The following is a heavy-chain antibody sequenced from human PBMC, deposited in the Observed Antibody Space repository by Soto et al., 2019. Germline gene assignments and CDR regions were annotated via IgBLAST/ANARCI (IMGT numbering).Heavy chain of an antibody. V-gene: IGHV3-15*01. CDR1: GFTFSNAW. J-gene: IGHJ4*02. Sequence: GGSLRLSCAASGFTFSNAWMSWVRQAPGKGLEWVGRIKSKTDGGTTDYAAPVKGRFTISRDDSKNTLYLQMNSLKTEDTAVYYCTTLTGYCSGGSCYGEVLDYWGQGTLVTVSS. D-gene: IGHD2-15*01. CDR2: IKSKTDGGTT. CDR3: TTLTGYCSGGSCYGEVLDY.